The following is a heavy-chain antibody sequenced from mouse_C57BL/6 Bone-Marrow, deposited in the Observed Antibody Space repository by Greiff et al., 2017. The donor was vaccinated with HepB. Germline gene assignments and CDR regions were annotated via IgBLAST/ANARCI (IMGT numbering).Heavy chain of an antibody. CDR3: ASVSGGYAMDY. CDR2: IWGVGST. J-gene: IGHJ4*01. Sequence: VQVVESGPGLVAPSQSLSITCTVSGFSLTSYGVDWVRQSPGKGLEWLGVIWGVGSTNYNSALKSRLSISKDNSKSQVFLKMNSLQTDDTAMYYCASVSGGYAMDYWGQGTSVTVSS. D-gene: IGHD4-1*01. CDR1: GFSLTSYG. V-gene: IGHV2-6*01.